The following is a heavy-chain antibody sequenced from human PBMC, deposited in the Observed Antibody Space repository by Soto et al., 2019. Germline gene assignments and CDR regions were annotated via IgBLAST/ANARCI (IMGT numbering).Heavy chain of an antibody. CDR1: GGSVNTDSYY. Sequence: VQLQESGPGLVKPAESLSLTCRVSGGSVNTDSYYWSWIRQPPGTGLEGIGYIYYEGNSNHNHSLKSRVTISVDTFKHQFSRKFNFVPAADAAVYLCALSDLVAAREAHFDYWGPGALVTVS. V-gene: IGHV4-61*01. CDR2: IYYEGNS. J-gene: IGHJ4*02. D-gene: IGHD2-15*01. CDR3: ALSDLVAAREAHFDY.